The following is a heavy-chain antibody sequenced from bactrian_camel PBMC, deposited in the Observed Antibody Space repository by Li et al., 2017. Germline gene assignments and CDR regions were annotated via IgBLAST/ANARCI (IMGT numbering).Heavy chain of an antibody. CDR2: ISNAGST. V-gene: IGHV3S53*01. D-gene: IGHD7*01. Sequence: VQLVESGGDSVQAGQSLTLSCTVAGFTAETCGMNWYRQAVGDQREWVAAISNAGSTGYAASVKGRFTISKAKDNDTFYLQMNRLKPEDTGVYYCKAGGTCRSDYWGQGTQVTVS. CDR3: KAGGTCRSDY. J-gene: IGHJ4*01. CDR1: GFTAETCG.